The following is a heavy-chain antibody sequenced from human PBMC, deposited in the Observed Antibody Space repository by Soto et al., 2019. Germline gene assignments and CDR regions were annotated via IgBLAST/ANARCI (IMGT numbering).Heavy chain of an antibody. CDR3: ARRRYYDSSGYYSPGAFDI. CDR1: GGSISSSSYY. D-gene: IGHD3-22*01. Sequence: QLQLQESRPGLVKPSETLSLTCTVSGGSISSSSYYWGWIRQPPGKGLEWIGSIYYSGSTYYNPSLKSRVTISVDTSKNQFSLKLSSVTAADTAVYYCARRRYYDSSGYYSPGAFDIWGQGTMVTVSS. J-gene: IGHJ3*02. CDR2: IYYSGST. V-gene: IGHV4-39*01.